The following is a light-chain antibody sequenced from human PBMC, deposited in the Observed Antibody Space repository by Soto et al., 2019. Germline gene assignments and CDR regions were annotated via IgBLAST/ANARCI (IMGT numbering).Light chain of an antibody. CDR3: QQRYSTPRT. CDR2: AAS. Sequence: DIQMTQSPSSLSASIGDRVTITCRAGQSISNYLNWYQQKPGKAPQLLIYAASSLQSGVPSRFSGSGSGTDFTLTISSLQPEDFATYYCQQRYSTPRTFGQGTKLEIK. V-gene: IGKV1-39*01. J-gene: IGKJ2*01. CDR1: QSISNY.